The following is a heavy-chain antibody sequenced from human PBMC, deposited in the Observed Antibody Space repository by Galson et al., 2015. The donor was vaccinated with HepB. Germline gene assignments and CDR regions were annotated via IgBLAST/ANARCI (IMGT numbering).Heavy chain of an antibody. D-gene: IGHD1-26*01. CDR2: ISGRGHTI. J-gene: IGHJ4*02. CDR1: GFTFIDYY. V-gene: IGHV3-11*01. CDR3: ARGRKYTGSYPDY. Sequence: SLRLSCAASGFTFIDYYMSWIRQAPGKGLEWISYISGRGHTINYADSVKGRFIIPRDNAKSSLYLQMSGLTADDTAVYYCARGRKYTGSYPDYWGQGSLVTVSS.